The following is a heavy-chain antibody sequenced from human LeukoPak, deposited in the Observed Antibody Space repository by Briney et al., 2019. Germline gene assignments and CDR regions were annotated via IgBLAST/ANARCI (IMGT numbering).Heavy chain of an antibody. Sequence: GGSLRLSCAASGFTFSTYGTHWVRQAPGKGLEWVSSISGSTSYIYYADSVKGRFTISRDNAKNSLYLQMNSLRAEDTAVYFCASHQNYYYYMDVWGKGTTVTVSS. CDR3: ASHQNYYYYMDV. CDR1: GFTFSTYG. CDR2: ISGSTSYI. D-gene: IGHD2-2*01. J-gene: IGHJ6*03. V-gene: IGHV3-21*01.